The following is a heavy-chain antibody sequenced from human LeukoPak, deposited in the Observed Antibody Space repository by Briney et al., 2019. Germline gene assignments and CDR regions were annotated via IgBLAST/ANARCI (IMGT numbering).Heavy chain of an antibody. J-gene: IGHJ4*02. D-gene: IGHD3-22*01. Sequence: PSETLSLTCTVSGGSISSYYWSWIRQPAGKGLESIGHISTSGSTNYNPSLKSRVTMSVDTSKNQFSLRLSSVTAADTAVYYCARVRYSDSSVLTRKRSYYFDYWGQGTLVTVSS. CDR3: ARVRYSDSSVLTRKRSYYFDY. V-gene: IGHV4-4*07. CDR1: GGSISSYY. CDR2: ISTSGST.